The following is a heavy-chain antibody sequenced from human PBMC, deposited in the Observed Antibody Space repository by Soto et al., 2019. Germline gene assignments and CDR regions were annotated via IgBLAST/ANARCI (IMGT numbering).Heavy chain of an antibody. D-gene: IGHD1-26*01. V-gene: IGHV4-4*01. CDR2: IFHSGST. CDR1: GGSISTSNW. CDR3: AHLPIVGAAI. Sequence: SETLSLTCAVFGGSISTSNWWTWVRQPPGKGRDWIGEIFHSGSTNYNSSLMGRVTISVDKANNQFSLKLSSGTAAYTAGYCCAHLPIVGAAIWGQGTQVNVSS. J-gene: IGHJ4*02.